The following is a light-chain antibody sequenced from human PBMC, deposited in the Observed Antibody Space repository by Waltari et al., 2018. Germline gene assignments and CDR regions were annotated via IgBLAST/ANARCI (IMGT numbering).Light chain of an antibody. V-gene: IGKV3-20*01. CDR1: QSVASSY. CDR3: QQYGGSQGSFT. J-gene: IGKJ3*01. CDR2: GAS. Sequence: EIVLTQSPGTLSLSPGERATLSCRASQSVASSYLAWYQHKPGQAPRLLIYGASSRATGIPDRFRGSGSGTDFTLTISRLEPEDFAVYYCQQYGGSQGSFTFGPGTKVDIK.